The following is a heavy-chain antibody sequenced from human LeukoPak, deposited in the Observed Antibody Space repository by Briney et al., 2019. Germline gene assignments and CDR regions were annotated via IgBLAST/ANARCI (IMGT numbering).Heavy chain of an antibody. V-gene: IGHV1-2*04. CDR3: ARGGRKWELLEDGYYFDY. Sequence: ASVKVSCKASGYTLTDYYLHWVRQAPGQGLEWMGWINPNSGGTNYAQKFQGWVTMTRDTSISTAYMELSRLRSDDTAVYYCARGGRKWELLEDGYYFDYWGQGTLVTVSS. CDR2: INPNSGGT. J-gene: IGHJ4*02. D-gene: IGHD1-26*01. CDR1: GYTLTDYY.